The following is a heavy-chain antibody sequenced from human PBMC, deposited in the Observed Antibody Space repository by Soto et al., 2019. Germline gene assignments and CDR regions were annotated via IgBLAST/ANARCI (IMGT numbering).Heavy chain of an antibody. Sequence: QVQLVESGGGVVQPGTSLRLSCEASGFAFNKFGMHWVRQAPGKGLEWVAFISYDGSYQYYADSVQGRLTITRDNSMNTLNMQLNSLRREDTAVYYCAKGGEVGCVRGDHWGQGTLVTVSS. CDR2: ISYDGSYQ. V-gene: IGHV3-30*18. J-gene: IGHJ4*02. CDR3: AKGGEVGCVRGDH. D-gene: IGHD1-26*01. CDR1: GFAFNKFG.